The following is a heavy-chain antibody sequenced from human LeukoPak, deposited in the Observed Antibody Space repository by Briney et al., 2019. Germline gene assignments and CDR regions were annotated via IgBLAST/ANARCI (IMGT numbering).Heavy chain of an antibody. CDR3: ARQLPIAAADY. V-gene: IGHV5-51*01. J-gene: IGHJ4*02. CDR1: GYSFACYW. Sequence: GVSLKISCKGSGYSFACYWIGWVRPLRGKGLGWMGIIYPGDSDPRYSPSFQGQVTISADKSISTAYLQWSSLKASDTAMYYCARQLPIAAADYWGQGTLVTVSS. CDR2: IYPGDSDP. D-gene: IGHD6-13*01.